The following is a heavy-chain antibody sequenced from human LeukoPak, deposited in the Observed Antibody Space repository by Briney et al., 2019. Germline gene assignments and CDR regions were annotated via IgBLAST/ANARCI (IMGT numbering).Heavy chain of an antibody. V-gene: IGHV3-21*01. J-gene: IGHJ4*02. CDR3: ARAVAVAGTSDY. CDR2: ISSSSGYI. CDR1: GSTFSSYS. Sequence: GGSLRLSCAASGSTFSSYSMNWVRQAPGKGLEWVSSISSSSGYIYYADSVKGRFTISRDNAKNSLYLQMNSLRAEDTAVYYCARAVAVAGTSDYWGQGTLVTVSS. D-gene: IGHD6-19*01.